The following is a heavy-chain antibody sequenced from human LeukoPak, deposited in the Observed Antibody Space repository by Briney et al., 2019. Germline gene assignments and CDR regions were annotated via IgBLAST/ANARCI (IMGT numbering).Heavy chain of an antibody. CDR3: ARREDSSSWYFDY. D-gene: IGHD6-13*01. Sequence: PSETLSLTCAVYGGSFSGYYWSWIRQPPGKGLEWIGEINHSGSTNYNPSLKSRVTISVDTSKNQFSLKLSSVTAAGTAVYYCARREDSSSWYFDYWGQGTLVTVSS. V-gene: IGHV4-34*01. CDR2: INHSGST. CDR1: GGSFSGYY. J-gene: IGHJ4*02.